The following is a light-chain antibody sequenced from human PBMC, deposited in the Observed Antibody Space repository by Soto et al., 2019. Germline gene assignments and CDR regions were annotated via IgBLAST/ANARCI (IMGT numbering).Light chain of an antibody. Sequence: DIQMTQSPSSLSASVGDRVTITCRASQSIRNALNWYQQKPGKAPKVLICAASNLQSRVPSRFSGSGSATDFTFTISSLQPEDFATYSCQRSYSTPLTFGGGTKVVIK. CDR1: QSIRNA. CDR3: QRSYSTPLT. J-gene: IGKJ4*01. CDR2: AAS. V-gene: IGKV1-39*01.